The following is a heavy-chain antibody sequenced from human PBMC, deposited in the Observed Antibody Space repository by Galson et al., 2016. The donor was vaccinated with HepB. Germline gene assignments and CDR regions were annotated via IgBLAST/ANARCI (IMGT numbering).Heavy chain of an antibody. CDR1: GGSINSSHW. CDR2: IFHSDST. V-gene: IGHV4-4*02. Sequence: SETLSLTCAVSGGSINSSHWWSWVRQPPGKGLEWIGEIFHSDSTNYSPSLKSRVTISVDKSKNHLSLRLNSVTAADTAVYYCARPWRSAARAIDYWGQGILVTVSS. CDR3: ARPWRSAARAIDY. D-gene: IGHD6-6*01. J-gene: IGHJ4*02.